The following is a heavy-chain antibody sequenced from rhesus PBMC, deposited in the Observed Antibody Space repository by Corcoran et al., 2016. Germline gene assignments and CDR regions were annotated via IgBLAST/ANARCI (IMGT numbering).Heavy chain of an antibody. Sequence: EVQLVESGGGLVQPGGSLRLSCAASGFTFSSYGMSWVRQAPGKGLEWVSYISNGGGSKDYAEPVKGRFTISRDNSKNTLSLQRNRLRAEDTAVYYCAKNELELPNYFDFWGQGVLVTVSS. CDR3: AKNELELPNYFDF. V-gene: IGHV3S5*01. J-gene: IGHJ4*01. D-gene: IGHD1-26*01. CDR1: GFTFSSYG. CDR2: ISNGGGSK.